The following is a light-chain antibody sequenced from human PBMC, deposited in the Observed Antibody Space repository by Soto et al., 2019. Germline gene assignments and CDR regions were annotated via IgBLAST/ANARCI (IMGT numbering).Light chain of an antibody. V-gene: IGLV2-14*01. CDR1: SSDVGGYNY. Sequence: QSALTQPASVSGSPRQSITISCTGTSSDVGGYNYVSWYQQRPGKAPKLMIYEVSNRPSGVSNRFSGPKSDNTASLPISGLQAEDEADYYCSSYTSSSRYVFGTGTKLTVL. CDR3: SSYTSSSRYV. J-gene: IGLJ1*01. CDR2: EVS.